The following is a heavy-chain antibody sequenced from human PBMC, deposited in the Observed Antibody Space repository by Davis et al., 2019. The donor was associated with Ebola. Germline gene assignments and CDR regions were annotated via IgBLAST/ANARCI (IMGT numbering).Heavy chain of an antibody. V-gene: IGHV3-74*01. J-gene: IGHJ6*04. CDR3: ARAKYYGMDV. D-gene: IGHD6-6*01. CDR1: GFTFSSSW. Sequence: GESLKISCAASGFTFSSSWMHWVRQAPGKGLVWVSLINTDGSITTYADSVKGRFTISRDNAKNTLYLQMNTLRAEDTAVYYCARAKYYGMDVWGKGTTVTVSS. CDR2: INTDGSIT.